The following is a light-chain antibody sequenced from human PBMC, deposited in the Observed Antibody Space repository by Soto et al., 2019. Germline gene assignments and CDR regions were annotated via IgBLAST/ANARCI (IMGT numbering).Light chain of an antibody. J-gene: IGLJ2*01. Sequence: QSVLTQPASVSGSPGQSITISCTGTSSDVGGYNYVSWYQQHPGKAPKLMIYDVSNRPSGVSNRFSGSKSGNTASLTISGLQAEDEADYYCSSYTSSSPLXFGGGTXLTVL. CDR1: SSDVGGYNY. CDR2: DVS. CDR3: SSYTSSSPLX. V-gene: IGLV2-14*01.